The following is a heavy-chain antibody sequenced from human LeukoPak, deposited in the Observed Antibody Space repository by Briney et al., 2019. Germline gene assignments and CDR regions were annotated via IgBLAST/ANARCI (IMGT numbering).Heavy chain of an antibody. D-gene: IGHD3-10*01. CDR2: IYYSGST. CDR3: ARATFGELPYDAFDI. Sequence: SETLSLTCTVSGGSISSYYWSWIRQPPGKGLEWIGYIYYSGSTNYNPSLKSRVTISVDTSKNRFSLKLSSVTAADTAVYYCARATFGELPYDAFDIWGQGTMVTVSS. CDR1: GGSISSYY. V-gene: IGHV4-59*08. J-gene: IGHJ3*02.